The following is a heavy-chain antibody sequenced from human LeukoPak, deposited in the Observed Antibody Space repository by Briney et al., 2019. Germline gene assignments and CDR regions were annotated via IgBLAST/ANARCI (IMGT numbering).Heavy chain of an antibody. CDR3: ARGGRGYCISSSCYFDY. V-gene: IGHV6-1*01. CDR1: GDSVSSTA. Sequence: SQTLSLTCAISGDSVSSTAWNWIRQSPSRGLEWLGRTYYRSKWYNDYAVSVKSRITINPDTSKNQFSLQLNSVTPEDTAVYYCARGGRGYCISSSCYFDYWGQGTLVTVSS. J-gene: IGHJ4*02. CDR2: TYYRSKWYN. D-gene: IGHD2-2*01.